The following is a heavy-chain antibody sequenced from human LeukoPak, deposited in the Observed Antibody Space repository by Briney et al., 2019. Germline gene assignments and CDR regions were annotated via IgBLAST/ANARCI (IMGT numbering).Heavy chain of an antibody. V-gene: IGHV3-30*02. CDR3: AKVVRSSWGYFDY. Sequence: GGSLRLSCAASGFTFSRHWMNWVRQAPGQGLEWVAFIRNDGTTKYYTDSVKGRFTISRDNSKTTVYLQMNSLRAEDTAVYYCAKVVRSSWGYFDYWGQGTLVTVSS. D-gene: IGHD6-13*01. CDR1: GFTFSRHW. J-gene: IGHJ4*02. CDR2: IRNDGTTK.